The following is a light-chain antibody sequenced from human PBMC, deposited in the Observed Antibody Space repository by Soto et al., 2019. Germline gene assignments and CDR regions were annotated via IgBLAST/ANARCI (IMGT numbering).Light chain of an antibody. CDR2: SAS. V-gene: IGKV1-39*01. Sequence: DIQMTQSPSSLSASVGARVTISCRASQSIGTYLNWYQFKAGKAPKLLIYSASSLQSGVPSRFSGSGSATDFTLTISSLQPGDFATYYCQQSSSTPHTFGHGTKVEMK. CDR3: QQSSSTPHT. J-gene: IGKJ2*01. CDR1: QSIGTY.